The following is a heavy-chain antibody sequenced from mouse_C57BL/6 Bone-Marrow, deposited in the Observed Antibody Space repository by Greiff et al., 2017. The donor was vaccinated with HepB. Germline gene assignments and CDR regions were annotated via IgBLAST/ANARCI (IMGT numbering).Heavy chain of an antibody. J-gene: IGHJ3*01. D-gene: IGHD3-2*02. Sequence: EVQLQQSGPELVKPGASVKISCKASGYTFTDYYMNWVKQSHGKSLEWIGDINPNNGGTSYNQKFKGKATLTVDKSSSTAYMELRSLTSEDSAVYYCARLQTAQATFAWFAYWGQGTLVTVSA. CDR3: ARLQTAQATFAWFAY. CDR1: GYTFTDYY. CDR2: INPNNGGT. V-gene: IGHV1-26*01.